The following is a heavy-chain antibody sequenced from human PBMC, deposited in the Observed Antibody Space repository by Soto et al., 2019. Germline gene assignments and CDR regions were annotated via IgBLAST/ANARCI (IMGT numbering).Heavy chain of an antibody. Sequence: GGSLRLSCAASGFTFSNYAMSWVRQAPGKGLEWVSGIGSSGGTTHLADSVKGRFTISRDNSKNTLYLQMNSLRVEDTAVYYCGKDPNGDYIGAFDIWGQGTMVTVSS. V-gene: IGHV3-23*01. D-gene: IGHD4-17*01. CDR3: GKDPNGDYIGAFDI. J-gene: IGHJ3*02. CDR1: GFTFSNYA. CDR2: IGSSGGTT.